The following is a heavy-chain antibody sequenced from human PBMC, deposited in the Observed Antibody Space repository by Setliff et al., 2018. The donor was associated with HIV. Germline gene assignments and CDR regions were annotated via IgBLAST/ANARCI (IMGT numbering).Heavy chain of an antibody. V-gene: IGHV1-18*01. CDR1: GYSFTNLG. Sequence: ASVKVSCKASGYSFTNLGLNWVRQAPGQGLEWMGWISVYNGHTNFAQKLQDRVTMTTDTSTSTAYMELRSLRSADSAVYYCARDLGGYDDEGYYYYYMDVWGKGAKVTVSS. CDR3: ARDLGGYDDEGYYYYYMDV. J-gene: IGHJ6*03. CDR2: ISVYNGHT. D-gene: IGHD5-12*01.